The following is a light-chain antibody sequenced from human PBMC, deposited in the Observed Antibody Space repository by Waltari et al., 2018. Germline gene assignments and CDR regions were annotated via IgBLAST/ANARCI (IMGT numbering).Light chain of an antibody. CDR2: KDS. CDR3: QSSDSSGSYVL. Sequence: SYGLTQAPSVSVSPGQTARITCSGDTLPKEYAYWYQQKPGQAPVLVIYKDSERTSGIPERFSGSRAGTTVALTINGVQAEDEAEYYCQSSDSSGSYVLFGGGTKLTVL. CDR1: TLPKEY. J-gene: IGLJ3*02. V-gene: IGLV3-25*03.